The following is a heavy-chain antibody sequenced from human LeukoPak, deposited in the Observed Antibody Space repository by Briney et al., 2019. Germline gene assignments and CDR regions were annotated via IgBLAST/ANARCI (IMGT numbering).Heavy chain of an antibody. V-gene: IGHV4-59*01. CDR1: GGSISTYY. CDR2: IYYSGST. CDR3: ARVNTGNWFDP. J-gene: IGHJ5*02. D-gene: IGHD7-27*01. Sequence: SETLSLTCTVSGGSISTYYWSWIRQPPGKGLEWTGYIYYSGSTNYNPSLKSRVTISVDTSKNQFSLKLSSMTVADTAVYYCARVNTGNWFDPWGQGTLVTVSS.